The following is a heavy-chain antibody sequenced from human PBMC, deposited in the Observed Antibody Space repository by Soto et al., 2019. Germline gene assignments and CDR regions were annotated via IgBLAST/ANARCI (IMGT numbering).Heavy chain of an antibody. CDR3: ARAQGSSDLEINYYYYGMDV. Sequence: PGGSLRLSCAASGFTFSSYAMHWVRQAPGKGLEWVAVISYDGSNKYYADSVKGRFTISRDNSKNTLYLQMNSLRAEDTAVYYCARAQGSSDLEINYYYYGMDVWGQGTTVTVSS. J-gene: IGHJ6*02. D-gene: IGHD6-6*01. V-gene: IGHV3-30-3*01. CDR2: ISYDGSNK. CDR1: GFTFSSYA.